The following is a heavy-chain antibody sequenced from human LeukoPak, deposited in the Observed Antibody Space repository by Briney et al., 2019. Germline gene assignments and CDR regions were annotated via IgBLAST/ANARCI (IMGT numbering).Heavy chain of an antibody. D-gene: IGHD1-26*01. V-gene: IGHV3-9*01. CDR2: ITWNSGTI. J-gene: IGHJ3*02. CDR3: AKGSSGSYSLDAFDI. CDR1: GFTVSYNS. Sequence: GGSLRLSCVGSGFTVSYNSMSWVRQAPGKGLEWVSGITWNSGTIGYADSAKGRFTISRDNAKNSLYLQMNSLRVEDTALYYCAKGSSGSYSLDAFDIWGQGTMVTLSS.